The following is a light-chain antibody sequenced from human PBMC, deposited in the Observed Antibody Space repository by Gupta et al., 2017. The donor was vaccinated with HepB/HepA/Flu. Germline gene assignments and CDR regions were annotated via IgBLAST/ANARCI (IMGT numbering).Light chain of an antibody. CDR2: DAS. Sequence: DIQMTQSPSSLSASVGDRVTITCQASQDISNYLNWYQQKPGKAPKLLIYDASKWETGVPSRFSGSGSGTDFTFTISSRQPEDIATYYWQQDDNLLTFGGGTKVEIK. J-gene: IGKJ4*01. V-gene: IGKV1-33*01. CDR3: QQDDNLLT. CDR1: QDISNY.